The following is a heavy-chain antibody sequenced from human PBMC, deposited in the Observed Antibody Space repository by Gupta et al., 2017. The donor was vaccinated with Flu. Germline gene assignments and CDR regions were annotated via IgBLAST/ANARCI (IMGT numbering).Heavy chain of an antibody. J-gene: IGHJ4*02. CDR2: IYYSGST. D-gene: IGHD5-18*01. Sequence: QLQLQESGPGLVKPSETLSLTCTVSGGSISSSSYYWGWIRQPPGKGLEWIGSIYYSGSTYYNPSLKSRVTISVDTSKNQFSLKLSSVTAADTAVYYCARLCIADTDTGVGLENFDYWGQGTLVTVSS. V-gene: IGHV4-39*01. CDR3: ARLCIADTDTGVGLENFDY. CDR1: GGSISSSSYY.